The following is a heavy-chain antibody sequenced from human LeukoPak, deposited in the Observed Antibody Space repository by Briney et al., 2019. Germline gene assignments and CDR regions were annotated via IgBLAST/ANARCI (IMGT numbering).Heavy chain of an antibody. CDR3: ARYGVVGNWFDP. CDR1: GGSISSYY. D-gene: IGHD3-22*01. CDR2: IYTSGGT. Sequence: SETLSLTCTVSGGSISSYYWSWIRQPAGKGLEWIGRIYTSGGTNYNPSLKSQVTMSVDTSKNQFSLKLSSVTAADTAVYYCARYGVVGNWFDPWGQGTLVTVSS. V-gene: IGHV4-4*07. J-gene: IGHJ5*02.